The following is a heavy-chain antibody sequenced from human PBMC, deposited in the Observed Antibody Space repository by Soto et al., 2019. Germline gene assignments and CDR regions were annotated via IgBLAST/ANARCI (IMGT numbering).Heavy chain of an antibody. Sequence: GGSLRLSCAASGFTFSSYWMHWVRQAPGKGLVWVSRINSDGSSTSYADSVKGRFTISRDNAKNTLYLQMNSLRAEDTAVYYCARGDDYGGPFDYWGQGTLVTVSS. CDR2: INSDGSST. CDR1: GFTFSSYW. D-gene: IGHD4-17*01. V-gene: IGHV3-74*01. J-gene: IGHJ4*02. CDR3: ARGDDYGGPFDY.